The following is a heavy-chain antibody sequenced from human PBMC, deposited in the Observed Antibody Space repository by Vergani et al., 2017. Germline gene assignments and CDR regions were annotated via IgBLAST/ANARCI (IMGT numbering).Heavy chain of an antibody. Sequence: QVQLQESGPGLVKPSQTLSLTCTVSGGSISSGDYYWSWIRQPPGKGLEWIGYIYYSGSTYYNPSLKSRVTISVDTSKNQFSLKLSSVTAADTTVYYCARVRRDDSSGDDYYYGMDVWGQGTTVTVSS. CDR3: ARVRRDDSSGDDYYYGMDV. CDR2: IYYSGST. D-gene: IGHD3-22*01. J-gene: IGHJ6*02. CDR1: GGSISSGDYY. V-gene: IGHV4-30-4*01.